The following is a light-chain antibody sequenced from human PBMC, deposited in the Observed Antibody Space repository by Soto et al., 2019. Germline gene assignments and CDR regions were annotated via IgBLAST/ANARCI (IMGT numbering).Light chain of an antibody. J-gene: IGLJ1*01. Sequence: QAVVTQPASVSGSPGQSITISCTGTSSDVGGYNCVSWYQQHPGKAPKVMIYEVSNRPSGVSNRFSGSKSGNTASLTISGLQAEDEADYYCSTYTSSSTLSFGTGTKLTVL. V-gene: IGLV2-14*01. CDR3: STYTSSSTLS. CDR2: EVS. CDR1: SSDVGGYNC.